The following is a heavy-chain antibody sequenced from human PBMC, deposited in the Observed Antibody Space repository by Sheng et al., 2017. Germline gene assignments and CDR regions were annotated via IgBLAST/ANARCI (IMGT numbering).Heavy chain of an antibody. V-gene: IGHV4-59*01. D-gene: IGHD3-10*01. Sequence: QVQLQESGPGLVKPSETLSLTCTVSGGSISSYYWSWIRQPPGKGLEWIGYIYYSGSTNYNPSLKSRVTISVDTSKNQFSLKLSSVTAADTAVYYCARVNYYGSGSYYRSDAFDIWAKGQWSPSLQ. J-gene: IGHJ3*02. CDR3: ARVNYYGSGSYYRSDAFDI. CDR1: GGSISSYY. CDR2: IYYSGST.